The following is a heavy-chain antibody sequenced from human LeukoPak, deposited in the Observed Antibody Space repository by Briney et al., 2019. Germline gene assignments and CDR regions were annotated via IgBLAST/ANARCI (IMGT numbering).Heavy chain of an antibody. CDR3: AREDLRTGHWYFDL. CDR2: MNSDGIST. CDR1: GFTFRNYW. J-gene: IGHJ2*01. D-gene: IGHD4-17*01. V-gene: IGHV3-74*01. Sequence: GGSLRLSCAASGFTFRNYWMHWVRQPPGKGLVWVARMNSDGISTSYADSVKGRFTISRDNAKQTLYLQMNSLRVEDTAVYYCAREDLRTGHWYFDLWGRGTLVTVSS.